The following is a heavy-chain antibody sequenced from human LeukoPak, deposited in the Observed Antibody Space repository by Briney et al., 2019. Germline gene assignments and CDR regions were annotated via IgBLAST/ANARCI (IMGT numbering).Heavy chain of an antibody. J-gene: IGHJ6*03. V-gene: IGHV3-7*01. Sequence: GGSLRLSCAASGFTSSSYWMSGVRGAPGKEVGWVANIRQSGSDKYYGDSVKGRFTISRDNAKDSLYLQMNSLRVEDTAVYYCAKGGANYYYYPMDVWGKGTTATVSS. CDR2: IRQSGSDK. CDR1: GFTSSSYW. CDR3: AKGGANYYYYPMDV. D-gene: IGHD4-17*01.